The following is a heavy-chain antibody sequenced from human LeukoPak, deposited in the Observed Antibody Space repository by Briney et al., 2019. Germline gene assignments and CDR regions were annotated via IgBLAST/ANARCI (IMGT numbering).Heavy chain of an antibody. Sequence: GASVKVSCKASGYTFTSYGISWVRQAPGQGLEWMGRIIPILGIANYAQKFQGRVTITADKSTSTAYMELSSLRSEDTAVYYCALRDSSGYSFDYWGQGTLVTVSS. V-gene: IGHV1-69*04. CDR3: ALRDSSGYSFDY. D-gene: IGHD3-22*01. CDR2: IIPILGIA. J-gene: IGHJ4*02. CDR1: GYTFTSYG.